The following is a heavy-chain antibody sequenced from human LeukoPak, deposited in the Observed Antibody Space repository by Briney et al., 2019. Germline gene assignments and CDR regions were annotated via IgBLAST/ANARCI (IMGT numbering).Heavy chain of an antibody. V-gene: IGHV3-23*01. D-gene: IGHD3-22*01. CDR3: AKDVIAPHGVFDI. Sequence: GGSLRLSCAASGFTFSNYAMSWVRQAPGKGLEWASGISGSGGRTYYADSVKGRFTISRDNSKNTLYLQMNSLRAEDTAVYYCAKDVIAPHGVFDIWGQGTMVTVSS. CDR2: ISGSGGRT. CDR1: GFTFSNYA. J-gene: IGHJ3*02.